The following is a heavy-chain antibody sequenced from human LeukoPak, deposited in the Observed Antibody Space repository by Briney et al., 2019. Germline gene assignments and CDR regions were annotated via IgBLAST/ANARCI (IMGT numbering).Heavy chain of an antibody. CDR2: IHYSAGT. CDR3: ASMEYYYDSSGYYYFDY. Sequence: SETLSLTCTVSGGSISSSSDYWGWIRQPPGKGLEWIGTIHYSAGTYYNPSLKSRVTISVDTSKNQFSLKLSSVTAADTAVYYCASMEYYYDSSGYYYFDYWGQGTLVTVSS. J-gene: IGHJ4*02. D-gene: IGHD3-22*01. CDR1: GGSISSSSDY. V-gene: IGHV4-39*01.